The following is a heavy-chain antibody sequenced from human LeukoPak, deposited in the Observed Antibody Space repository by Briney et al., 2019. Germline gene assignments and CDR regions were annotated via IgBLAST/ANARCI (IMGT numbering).Heavy chain of an antibody. J-gene: IGHJ4*02. CDR2: INPNRGGS. Sequence: ASVKVSCKASGYTFTGYYMQWVRQAPGQGLEWMGWINPNRGGSNYAQKFQGRVTMTRDTSISTAYMELSRLRSDDTAVYYCARERSSGSYFSYWGQGTLVTVSS. CDR1: GYTFTGYY. V-gene: IGHV1-2*02. D-gene: IGHD1-26*01. CDR3: ARERSSGSYFSY.